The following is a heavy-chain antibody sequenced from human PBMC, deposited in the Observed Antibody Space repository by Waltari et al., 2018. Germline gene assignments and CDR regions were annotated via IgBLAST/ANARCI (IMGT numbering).Heavy chain of an antibody. CDR1: GGSISSYY. J-gene: IGHJ5*02. D-gene: IGHD3-22*01. CDR3: ARDHYYDSSGYPTNWFDP. V-gene: IGHV4-4*07. CDR2: IYTSGST. Sequence: QVQLQESGPGLVTPSETLSLPCTVSGGSISSYYWSWIRQPAGKGLECIGRIYTSGSTNYNPSLKSRVTMSVDTSKNQFSLKLSSVTAADTAVYYCARDHYYDSSGYPTNWFDPWGQGTLVTVSS.